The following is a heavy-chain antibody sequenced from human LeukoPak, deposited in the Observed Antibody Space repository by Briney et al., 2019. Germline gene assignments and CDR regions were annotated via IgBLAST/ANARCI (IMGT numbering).Heavy chain of an antibody. CDR2: ISSNGDRT. J-gene: IGHJ4*02. CDR1: GFIFSSYA. CDR3: ARMRSSYPLDY. D-gene: IGHD3-3*01. V-gene: IGHV3-64*02. Sequence: GGSLRLSCAASGFIFSSYAMNWVRQAPGKGLEYVSAISSNGDRTYYADSVKGRFTISRDNSKNTLYLQMGSLRAEDLAVYYRARMRSSYPLDYWGQGTLVTVSS.